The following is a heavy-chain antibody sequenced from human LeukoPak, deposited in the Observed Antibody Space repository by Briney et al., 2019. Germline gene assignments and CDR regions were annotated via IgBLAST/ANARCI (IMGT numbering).Heavy chain of an antibody. V-gene: IGHV4-39*01. CDR1: SGSISSTSYY. Sequence: SETLSLTCTASSGSISSTSYYWGWIRQPPGRGLEWIGGIIYSGSTNYNPSLKSRVTISVDTSKNQFSLKLSSVTAADTAVYYCARQGSVSLLWFGELSHHSYYYYGMDVWGQGTTVTVSS. D-gene: IGHD3-10*01. CDR2: IIYSGST. J-gene: IGHJ6*02. CDR3: ARQGSVSLLWFGELSHHSYYYYGMDV.